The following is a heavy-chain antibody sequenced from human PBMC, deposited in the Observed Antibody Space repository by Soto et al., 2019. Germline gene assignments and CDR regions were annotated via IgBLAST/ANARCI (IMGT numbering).Heavy chain of an antibody. V-gene: IGHV4-59*01. J-gene: IGHJ6*02. CDR1: GGSISSYY. CDR2: IYYSGST. Sequence: QVQLQESGPGLVKPSETLSLTCTVSGGSISSYYWSWIRQPPGKGLEWIGYIYYSGSTNYNPSLKSRVTISVDTSKNQFSLKLSSVTAADTAVYYCARFGRIGYSYGTGAYYYYGMDVWGQGTTVTVSS. CDR3: ARFGRIGYSYGTGAYYYYGMDV. D-gene: IGHD5-18*01.